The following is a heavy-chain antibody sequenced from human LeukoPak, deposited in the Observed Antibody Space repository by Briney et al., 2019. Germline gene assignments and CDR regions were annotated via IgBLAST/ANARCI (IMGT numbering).Heavy chain of an antibody. J-gene: IGHJ5*02. D-gene: IGHD3-10*01. V-gene: IGHV4-59*01. CDR2: IYSSGST. CDR1: GGSIINYS. Sequence: SETLSLTCTVSGGSIINYSWSWIRQPPGKGLEWIGYIYSSGSTNYNPSLKSRVTISVDTSKNQFSLKLSSVTAADTAVYYCAREAGGVVRGVIVNWFDPWGQGTLVTVSS. CDR3: AREAGGVVRGVIVNWFDP.